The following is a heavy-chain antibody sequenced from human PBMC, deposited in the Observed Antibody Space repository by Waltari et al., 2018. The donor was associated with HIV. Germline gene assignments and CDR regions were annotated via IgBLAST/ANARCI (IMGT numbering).Heavy chain of an antibody. CDR1: GFTFSSYS. V-gene: IGHV3-48*01. CDR3: ARVVYDSSGYWFAY. CDR2: ISCSSSTI. D-gene: IGHD3-22*01. J-gene: IGHJ4*02. Sequence: EVQLVESGGGLVQPGGSLRLSCAVSGFTFSSYSMSWVRQAPGKGREWVSDISCSSSTIYYTDAVKCRFTISRDNAKNSLYLQMNSLRAEDTAVYYCARVVYDSSGYWFAYWGQGTLVTVSS.